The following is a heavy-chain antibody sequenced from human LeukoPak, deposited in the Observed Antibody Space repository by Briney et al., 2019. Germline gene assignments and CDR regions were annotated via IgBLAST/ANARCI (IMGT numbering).Heavy chain of an antibody. V-gene: IGHV3-11*04. CDR2: ISSSGSTI. CDR3: EGVPAAIPVQYSSGGGYYYMDV. Sequence: GGSLRLSCAASGFTFSDYYMSWIRQAPGKGLEWVSYISSSGSTIYYADSVRGRFTISRDNAKNSLYLQMNSLRAEDTAVYYCEGVPAAIPVQYSSGGGYYYMDVWGKGTTVTVSS. CDR1: GFTFSDYY. J-gene: IGHJ6*03. D-gene: IGHD2-2*01.